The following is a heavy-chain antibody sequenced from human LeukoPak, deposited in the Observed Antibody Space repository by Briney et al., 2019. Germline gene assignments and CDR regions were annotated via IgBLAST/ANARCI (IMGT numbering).Heavy chain of an antibody. CDR3: AKGSRDSSGWYRDY. Sequence: GGSLRLSCAASGFTFSSYAMSWVRQAPGKGLDWVSAISGSGGSTNYADSVKSRFTISRDNSKNTLYLQMNSLRTEDTAVYYCAKGSRDSSGWYRDYWGQGTLVTVSS. J-gene: IGHJ4*02. V-gene: IGHV3-23*01. CDR1: GFTFSSYA. D-gene: IGHD6-19*01. CDR2: ISGSGGST.